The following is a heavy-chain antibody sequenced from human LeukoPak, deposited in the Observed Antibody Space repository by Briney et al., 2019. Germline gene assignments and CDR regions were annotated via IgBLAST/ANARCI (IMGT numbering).Heavy chain of an antibody. CDR3: ARQKREFHPRLLPAAISHFDY. CDR1: GGSISSSSYY. D-gene: IGHD2-2*01. J-gene: IGHJ4*02. Sequence: PSETLSLTCTVSGGSISSSSYYWGWIRQPPGKGLEWIGSIYYSGSTYYNPSLKSRVTISVDTSKNQFSLKLSSVTAADTAVYYCARQKREFHPRLLPAAISHFDYWGQGTLVTVSS. CDR2: IYYSGST. V-gene: IGHV4-39*01.